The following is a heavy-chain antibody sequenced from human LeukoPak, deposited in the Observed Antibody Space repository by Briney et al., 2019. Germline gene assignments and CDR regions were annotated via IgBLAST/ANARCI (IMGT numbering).Heavy chain of an antibody. CDR2: ISYDGTNK. D-gene: IGHD5-12*01. CDR3: AKDQGYDTGYFDY. Sequence: GGSLRLSCALSGFTFSNYGMHWVRQPPGEGRGWVTFISYDGTNKYYADSVKGRVTISRDNSKRTLYPQINSLRTEDTAVYYCAKDQGYDTGYFDYWGQGSLVTVSS. J-gene: IGHJ4*02. V-gene: IGHV3-30*18. CDR1: GFTFSNYG.